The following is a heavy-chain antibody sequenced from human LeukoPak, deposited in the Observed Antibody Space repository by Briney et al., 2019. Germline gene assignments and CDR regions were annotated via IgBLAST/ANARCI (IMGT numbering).Heavy chain of an antibody. D-gene: IGHD3-22*01. CDR3: ARDDDSSGYYVGYYGMDV. V-gene: IGHV1-24*01. J-gene: IGHJ6*02. CDR2: FDPEDGET. Sequence: GASVKVSCKVSGYTLTELSMHWVRQAPGKGLEWMGGFDPEDGETIYAQKFQGRVTMTEDTSTDTAYMELSSLRSEDTAVYYCARDDDSSGYYVGYYGMDVWGQGTTVTVSS. CDR1: GYTLTELS.